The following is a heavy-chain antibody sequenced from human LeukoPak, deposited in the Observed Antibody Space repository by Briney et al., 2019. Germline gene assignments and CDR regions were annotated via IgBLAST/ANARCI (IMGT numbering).Heavy chain of an antibody. CDR2: IIPIFGAE. J-gene: IGHJ4*02. Sequence: GSSVKVSCKASGGTFSSYAISWVRQAPGQGLEWMGGIIPIFGAENYAQKFQGRVTITTDESTSTAYMELSSLRSEDTAVYYCARDGGYYDSSGYYQYYFDYWGQGTLVTVSS. CDR3: ARDGGYYDSSGYYQYYFDY. D-gene: IGHD3-22*01. CDR1: GGTFSSYA. V-gene: IGHV1-69*05.